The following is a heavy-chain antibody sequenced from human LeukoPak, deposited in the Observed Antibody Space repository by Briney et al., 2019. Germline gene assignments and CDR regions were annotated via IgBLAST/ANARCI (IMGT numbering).Heavy chain of an antibody. V-gene: IGHV1-2*02. Sequence: ASVKVSCKASGYTFTGYYMHWVRQAPGQGLEWMGCINPNSGGTNYAQKFQGRVTMTRDTSISTAYMELSRLRSDDTAVYYCARGAARYSSGWFVDYWGQGTLVTVSS. J-gene: IGHJ4*02. CDR1: GYTFTGYY. CDR3: ARGAARYSSGWFVDY. D-gene: IGHD6-19*01. CDR2: INPNSGGT.